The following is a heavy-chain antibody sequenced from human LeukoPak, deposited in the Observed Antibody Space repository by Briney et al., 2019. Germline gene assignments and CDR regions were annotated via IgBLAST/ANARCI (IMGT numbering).Heavy chain of an antibody. CDR2: INHSGST. CDR1: GGSFSGYY. CDR3: ARSNYDYVWGSYRYPFDY. V-gene: IGHV4-34*01. J-gene: IGHJ4*02. D-gene: IGHD3-16*02. Sequence: SETLSLTCAVYGGSFSGYYWSWIRQPPGKGLEWIGEINHSGSTNYNPSLKSRVTISVDTSKNQFSLKLSSVTAADTAVYYCARSNYDYVWGSYRYPFDYWGQGTLVTVSS.